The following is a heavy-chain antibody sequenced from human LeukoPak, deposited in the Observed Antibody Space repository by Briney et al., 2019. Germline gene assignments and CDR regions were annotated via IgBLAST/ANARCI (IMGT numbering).Heavy chain of an antibody. J-gene: IGHJ4*02. CDR3: ARDQGAIALTNYIDY. CDR2: INRNGGNT. D-gene: IGHD1-1*01. CDR1: GFTFDDYG. V-gene: IGHV3-20*04. Sequence: GGSLRLSCAASGFTFDDYGMSWVRQAPGKGLEWVSNINRNGGNTAYADSVKGRFTISRDNAKNSLYLQMNSLRAEDTALYYCARDQGAIALTNYIDYGGRGTLVTVSS.